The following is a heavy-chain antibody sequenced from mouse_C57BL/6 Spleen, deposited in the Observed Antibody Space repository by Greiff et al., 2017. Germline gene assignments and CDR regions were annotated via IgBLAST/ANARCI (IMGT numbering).Heavy chain of an antibody. J-gene: IGHJ2*01. CDR3: ARWLRYFDY. D-gene: IGHD2-2*01. Sequence: QVQLKQPGAELVKPGASVKLSCTASGYTFTSYWMHWVQQRPGRGLEWIGRIDPNSGGTKYNEKFKSKATLTVDKPSSTAYMQRSSRTSEDTAVYYCARWLRYFDYGGQGTTLTVSS. CDR2: IDPNSGGT. CDR1: GYTFTSYW. V-gene: IGHV1-72*01.